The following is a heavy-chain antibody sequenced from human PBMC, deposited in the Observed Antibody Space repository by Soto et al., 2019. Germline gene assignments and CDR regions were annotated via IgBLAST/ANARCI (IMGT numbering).Heavy chain of an antibody. CDR3: AKCAVADHYYYYGMDV. CDR2: ISYDGSNK. CDR1: GFTFSSYG. D-gene: IGHD6-19*01. V-gene: IGHV3-30*18. J-gene: IGHJ6*02. Sequence: PGGSLRLSCAASGFTFSSYGMHWVRQAPGKGLEWVAVISYDGSNKYYADSVKGRFTISRDNSKNTLYLQMNSLRAEDTAVYYCAKCAVADHYYYYGMDVWGQGTTVTVSS.